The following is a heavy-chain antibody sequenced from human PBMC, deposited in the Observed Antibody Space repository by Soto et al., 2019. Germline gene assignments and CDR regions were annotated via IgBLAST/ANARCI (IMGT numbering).Heavy chain of an antibody. V-gene: IGHV1-3*01. CDR2: NNAGNGNT. CDR3: ARDRFYDFWSGSAPNYYHGMDV. J-gene: IGHJ6*02. D-gene: IGHD3-3*01. Sequence: ASVKVSCKASGYTFTSYAMHWVRQAPGQRLEWMGWNNAGNGNTKYSQKFQGRVTITRDTSASTAYMELSSLRSEDTAVYYCARDRFYDFWSGSAPNYYHGMDVWGQGTTVTVSS. CDR1: GYTFTSYA.